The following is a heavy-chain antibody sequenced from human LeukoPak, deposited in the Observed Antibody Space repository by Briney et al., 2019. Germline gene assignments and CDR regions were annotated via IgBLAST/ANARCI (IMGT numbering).Heavy chain of an antibody. J-gene: IGHJ4*02. CDR1: GGSISSHY. Sequence: PSETLSLTCTVSGGSISSHYWSWIRQPPGKGLEWVGHIYYSGTTNYNPSLKSRVTISVDTSKNPFSLKLSSVTAADTAVYYCARGVYIAAAQYGYWGQGTLVTVSS. D-gene: IGHD6-13*01. CDR3: ARGVYIAAAQYGY. CDR2: IYYSGTT. V-gene: IGHV4-59*11.